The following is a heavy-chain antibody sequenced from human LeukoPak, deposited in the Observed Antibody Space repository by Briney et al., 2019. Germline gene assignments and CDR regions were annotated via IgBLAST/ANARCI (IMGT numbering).Heavy chain of an antibody. V-gene: IGHV3-30*19. D-gene: IGHD4-17*01. J-gene: IGHJ4*02. Sequence: GGSLRLSCAASGFIFSSDDMHGVRQAPGKGGEWVAVISNDGRKKYYAYSVKGRFTISRDNSKNTLYLQMNSLSAEDTAVYYCARDPLDYGDLGDYFDFWGQGTLVTVSS. CDR1: GFIFSSDD. CDR3: ARDPLDYGDLGDYFDF. CDR2: ISNDGRKK.